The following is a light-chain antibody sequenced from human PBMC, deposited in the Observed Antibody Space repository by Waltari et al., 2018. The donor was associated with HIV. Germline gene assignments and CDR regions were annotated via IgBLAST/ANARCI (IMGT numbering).Light chain of an antibody. CDR3: QQYGSSPRT. J-gene: IGKJ1*01. Sequence: ENVLTQSPGTLSLSPGERATLSCRASQSVSSTYLAWYQQKPGQAPRLLIYGASSRATGIPDRFSGSGSRTDFTLTINRLEPEDFAVYYCQQYGSSPRTFGQGTKVEIK. V-gene: IGKV3-20*01. CDR1: QSVSSTY. CDR2: GAS.